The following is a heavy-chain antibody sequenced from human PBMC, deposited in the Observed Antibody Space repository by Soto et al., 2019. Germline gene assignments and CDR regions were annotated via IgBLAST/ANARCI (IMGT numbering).Heavy chain of an antibody. D-gene: IGHD3-3*01. CDR1: GDSVNNNDFY. CDR3: ARLDFRSGYYGGRFDP. Sequence: SETLSLTCTVSGDSVNNNDFYWAWIRQPPGKGLEWVVTIFYSGTTYHNPSLKGRFTASVDRSENQFSLKLTSVTASDTAVYYCARLDFRSGYYGGRFDPWGQGTLVTVSS. CDR2: IFYSGTT. V-gene: IGHV4-39*01. J-gene: IGHJ5*02.